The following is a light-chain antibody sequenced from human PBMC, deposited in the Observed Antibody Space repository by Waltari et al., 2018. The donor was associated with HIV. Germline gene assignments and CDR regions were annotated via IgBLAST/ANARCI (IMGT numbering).Light chain of an antibody. CDR2: RDA. V-gene: IGLV3-1*01. CDR3: QAWDSNSYVV. J-gene: IGLJ2*01. Sequence: SYELTQPPSVSVSPGHTATIACSGDKLGDNYVSWYQQTAGQSPVVVIFRDAKRPSGIPERFSGSNSGNTATLTISGTQAIDEADYYCQAWDSNSYVVFGGGTKLTVL. CDR1: KLGDNY.